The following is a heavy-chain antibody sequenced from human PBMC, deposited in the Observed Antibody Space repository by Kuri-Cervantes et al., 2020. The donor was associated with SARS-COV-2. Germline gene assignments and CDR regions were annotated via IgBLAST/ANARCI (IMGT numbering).Heavy chain of an antibody. J-gene: IGHJ4*02. V-gene: IGHV3-30*18. CDR2: ISYDGSNK. CDR3: AKNGEMATIDGYYFDY. Sequence: GESLKISCAASGFTFSSYGMHWVRQAPGKGLEWVAVISYDGSNKYYADSVKGRFTISRDNSKNTLYLQMNSLRAEDTAVYYCAKNGEMATIDGYYFDYWGQGTLVTVSS. CDR1: GFTFSSYG. D-gene: IGHD5-24*01.